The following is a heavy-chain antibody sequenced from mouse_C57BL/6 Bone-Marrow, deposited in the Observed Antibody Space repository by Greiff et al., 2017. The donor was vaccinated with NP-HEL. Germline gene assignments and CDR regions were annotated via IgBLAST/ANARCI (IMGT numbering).Heavy chain of an antibody. D-gene: IGHD2-5*01. CDR2: IYPGDGDT. Sequence: VQLQQSGPELVKPGASVKISCKASGYAFSSSWMNWVKQRPGKGLEWIGRIYPGDGDTNYNGKFKGKATLTADKSSSTAYMQLSSLTSEDSAVYFCASTYYSNYWYVDGGGTGTTVTVSS. CDR3: ASTYYSNYWYVDG. J-gene: IGHJ1*03. CDR1: GYAFSSSW. V-gene: IGHV1-82*01.